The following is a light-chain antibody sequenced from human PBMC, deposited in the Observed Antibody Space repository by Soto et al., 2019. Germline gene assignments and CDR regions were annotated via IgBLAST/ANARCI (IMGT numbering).Light chain of an antibody. V-gene: IGKV3-15*01. Sequence: EIVMTQSPSTLSVSPGERATLSCRASQSVSSNLAWYQQKPGQAPRLLIYDASTRATGIPGRFSGSGSGTEFTPTISSLQSEDFAVYYCQQYNNWPPYTFGQGTKLEIK. J-gene: IGKJ2*01. CDR3: QQYNNWPPYT. CDR2: DAS. CDR1: QSVSSN.